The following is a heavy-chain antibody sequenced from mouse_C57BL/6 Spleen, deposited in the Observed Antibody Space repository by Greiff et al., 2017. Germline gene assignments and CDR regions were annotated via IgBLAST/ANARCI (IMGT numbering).Heavy chain of an antibody. J-gene: IGHJ2*01. CDR3: AIYGYDGGYYFDY. CDR1: GYSITSGYY. V-gene: IGHV3-6*01. CDR2: ISYDGSN. Sequence: EVQLVESGPGLVKPSQSLSLTCSVTGYSITSGYYWNWIRQFPGNKLEWMGYISYDGSNNYNPSLKNRISITRDTSKNQFFLKLNSVTTEDTATYYCAIYGYDGGYYFDYWGQGTTLTVSS. D-gene: IGHD2-2*01.